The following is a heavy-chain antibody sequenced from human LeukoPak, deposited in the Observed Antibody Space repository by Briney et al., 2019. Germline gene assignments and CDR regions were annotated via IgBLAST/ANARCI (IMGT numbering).Heavy chain of an antibody. CDR3: ARDKMEKDEYYYYYGMDV. J-gene: IGHJ6*02. CDR2: TSSSSSYI. V-gene: IGHV3-21*01. CDR1: GFTFSSYS. Sequence: GESLRLSCAASGFTFSSYSMNWVRQAPGKGLEWVSSTSSSSSYIYYADSVKGRFTISRDNAKNSLYLQMNSLRAEDTAVYYCARDKMEKDEYYYYYGMDVWGQGTTVTVSS. D-gene: IGHD5-24*01.